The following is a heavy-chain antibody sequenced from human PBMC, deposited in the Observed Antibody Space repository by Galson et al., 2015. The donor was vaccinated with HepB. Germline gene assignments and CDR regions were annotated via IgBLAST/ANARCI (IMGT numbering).Heavy chain of an antibody. D-gene: IGHD2-2*01. CDR3: AKSEDCSSTSCYHWFDP. Sequence: SVKVSCKASGGTFSSYAISWVQQAPGQGLEWMGGIIPIFGTANYAQKFQGRVTITADKSTSTVYMELSSLRSEDTAVDYCAKSEDCSSTSCYHWFDPWGQGTLVTVSS. CDR1: GGTFSSYA. V-gene: IGHV1-69*06. CDR2: IIPIFGTA. J-gene: IGHJ5*02.